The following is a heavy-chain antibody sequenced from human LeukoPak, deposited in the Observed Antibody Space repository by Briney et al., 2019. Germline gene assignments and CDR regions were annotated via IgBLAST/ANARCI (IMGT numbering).Heavy chain of an antibody. Sequence: SDTLTLTCSVNGGSFSGYYWSWIRQPPGKGLDSIGEINHSGSTSYNPSLKSRVTISVDTSKNQFSLKLSSVTAADTAVYFFPAENGIRYFDWSKPTQYYYGMDVWGKGTTVTVSS. V-gene: IGHV4-34*01. CDR1: GGSFSGYY. CDR2: INHSGST. CDR3: PAENGIRYFDWSKPTQYYYGMDV. D-gene: IGHD3-9*01. J-gene: IGHJ6*04.